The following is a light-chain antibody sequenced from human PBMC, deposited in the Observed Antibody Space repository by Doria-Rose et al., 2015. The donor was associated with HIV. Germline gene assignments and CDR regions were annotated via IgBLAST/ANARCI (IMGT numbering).Light chain of an antibody. CDR2: SAT. J-gene: IGKJ2*04. Sequence: PSSLSASVGDRVTITCRASQSISTYLNWYQQKPGKAPKLLIYSATSLQGGVPSRFSGSGSGTDFTLTINSLQPEDFATYYCQQSYNTPRSFGQGTRLEIK. V-gene: IGKV1-39*01. CDR3: QQSYNTPRS. CDR1: QSISTY.